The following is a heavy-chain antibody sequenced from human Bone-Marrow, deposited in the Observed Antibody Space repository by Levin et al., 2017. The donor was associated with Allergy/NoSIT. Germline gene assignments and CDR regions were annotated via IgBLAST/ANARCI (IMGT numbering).Heavy chain of an antibody. CDR3: AKGYCSSTSCYPSYYYDYGMDV. V-gene: IGHV3-9*01. CDR2: ISWNSGSI. D-gene: IGHD2-2*01. J-gene: IGHJ6*02. CDR1: GFTFDDYA. Sequence: GGSLRLSCAASGFTFDDYAMHWVRQAPGKGLEWVSGISWNSGSIGYADSVKGRFTISRDNAKNSLYLQMNSLRAEDTALYYCAKGYCSSTSCYPSYYYDYGMDVWGQGTTVTVSS.